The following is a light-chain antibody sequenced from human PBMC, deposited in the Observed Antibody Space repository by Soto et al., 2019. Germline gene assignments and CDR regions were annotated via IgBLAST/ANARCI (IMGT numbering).Light chain of an antibody. CDR1: QRISRH. J-gene: IGKJ5*01. V-gene: IGKV1-39*01. Sequence: VEVAQWPVSLFAHVAGRVTNSCLPSQRISRHLNWYQHKPGKAPKLLIDAASSLQSGVPSRFSGSGSGTDFTLTISSLQPEDFETYYFQKSYSKPITFGQRKRL. CDR2: AAS. CDR3: QKSYSKPIT.